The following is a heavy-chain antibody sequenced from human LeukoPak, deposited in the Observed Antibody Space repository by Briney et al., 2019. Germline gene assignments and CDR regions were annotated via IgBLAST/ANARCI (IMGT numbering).Heavy chain of an antibody. D-gene: IGHD3-22*01. Sequence: GGSLRLSCAASGFTFDAYGMSWVRQAPGEGLEWVSGINWNGGSTGYADSVKGRFTISRDNAKNSLYLQMNSLRAEDTALYYCASFGYYYDSSGNAFDIWGQGTMVTVSS. J-gene: IGHJ3*02. CDR2: INWNGGST. CDR1: GFTFDAYG. V-gene: IGHV3-20*04. CDR3: ASFGYYYDSSGNAFDI.